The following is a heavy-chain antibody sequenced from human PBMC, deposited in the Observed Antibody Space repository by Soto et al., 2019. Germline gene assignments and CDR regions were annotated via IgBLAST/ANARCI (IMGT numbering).Heavy chain of an antibody. D-gene: IGHD1-20*01. CDR1: GFTLSDYT. Sequence: GSLRLSCAASGFTLSDYTMNWIRQPPGKGLEWIGSIYYSGSTYYNPSLKSRVTISVDTSKNQFSLKLSSVTAADTAVYYCARSYNWNHDYWGQGTLVTVSS. CDR2: IYYSGST. CDR3: ARSYNWNHDY. V-gene: IGHV4-38-2*01. J-gene: IGHJ4*02.